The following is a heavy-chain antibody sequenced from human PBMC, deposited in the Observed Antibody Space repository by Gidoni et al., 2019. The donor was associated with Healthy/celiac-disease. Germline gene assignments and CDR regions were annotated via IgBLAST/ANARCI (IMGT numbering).Heavy chain of an antibody. J-gene: IGHJ4*02. CDR1: GGSFSGYY. V-gene: IGHV4-34*01. CDR2: INHSGST. Sequence: QVQLQQWGAGLLKPSETLSLTCAVYGGSFSGYYWSWIRQPPGKGLEWIGEINHSGSTNYNPSLKSRVTISVDTSKNQFSLKLSSVTAADTAVYYCARGRRAARFLGAPDYWGQGTLVTVSS. D-gene: IGHD6-6*01. CDR3: ARGRRAARFLGAPDY.